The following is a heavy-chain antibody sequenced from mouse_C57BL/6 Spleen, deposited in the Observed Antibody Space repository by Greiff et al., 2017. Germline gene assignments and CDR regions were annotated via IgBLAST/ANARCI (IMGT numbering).Heavy chain of an antibody. CDR3: AREDSNYVLDY. CDR2: ISYDGSN. CDR1: GYSITSGYY. Sequence: EVQRVESGPGLVKPSQSLSLTCSVTGYSITSGYYWNWIRQFPRNKLEWMGYISYDGSNNYNPSLKNRISITRDTSKNQFFLKLNSVTTEDTATYYCAREDSNYVLDYWGQGTTLTVSS. J-gene: IGHJ2*01. V-gene: IGHV3-6*01. D-gene: IGHD2-5*01.